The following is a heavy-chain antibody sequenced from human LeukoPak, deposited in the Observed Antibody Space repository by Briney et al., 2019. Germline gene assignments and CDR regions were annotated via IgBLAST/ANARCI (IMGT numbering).Heavy chain of an antibody. V-gene: IGHV1-2*02. J-gene: IGHJ5*02. CDR2: ISPNSGGT. CDR3: ARDYVGDNWFDP. D-gene: IGHD3-16*01. Sequence: VASVKVSCKASGYTFTDHYMHWVRQAPGQGLEWMGWISPNSGGTNYAQKFQGRVTMTRDTSISTAYMELSRLRSDDTAVYYCARDYVGDNWFDPWGQGTLVTVSS. CDR1: GYTFTDHY.